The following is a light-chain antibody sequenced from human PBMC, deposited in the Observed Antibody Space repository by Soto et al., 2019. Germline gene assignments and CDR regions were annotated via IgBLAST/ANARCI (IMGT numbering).Light chain of an antibody. CDR1: QSISSW. V-gene: IGKV1-5*03. CDR3: QQYNSYLT. CDR2: KAS. J-gene: IGKJ5*01. Sequence: DIQMTQSPSTLSASVGDRVTITCRASQSISSWLAWYQQKPRKAPKLLIYKASSLESGVPSRFSGSGSGTEFTLTISSLQPDDFATYYCQQYNSYLTFGQGTRLEIK.